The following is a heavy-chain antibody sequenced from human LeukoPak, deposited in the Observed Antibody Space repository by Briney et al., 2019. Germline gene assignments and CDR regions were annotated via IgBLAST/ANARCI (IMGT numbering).Heavy chain of an antibody. Sequence: SGGSLRLSCAASGFTFSTYNMNWVRQAPGKGLEWVSSITNSSSYIYYADSVKGRFTISRDNAKNSLYLQMNSLRAEDTAVYYCARDPYSGGYGAYYYYYMDVWGKGTTVTISS. D-gene: IGHD1-26*01. CDR3: ARDPYSGGYGAYYYYYMDV. CDR1: GFTFSTYN. V-gene: IGHV3-21*01. CDR2: ITNSSSYI. J-gene: IGHJ6*03.